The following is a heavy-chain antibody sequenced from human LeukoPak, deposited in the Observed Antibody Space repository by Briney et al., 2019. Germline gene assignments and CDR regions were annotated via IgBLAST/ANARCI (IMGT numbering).Heavy chain of an antibody. J-gene: IGHJ4*02. V-gene: IGHV1-69*13. CDR1: GGTFSSYA. D-gene: IGHD2-2*01. CDR3: ARDKGGVVVPAAIRYFDY. Sequence: ASVKVSCKASGGTFSSYAISWVRQAPGQGLEWMGGIIPIFGTANYAQKFQGRVTITADESTSTAYMELSSLRSEDTAVHYCARDKGGVVVPAAIRYFDYWGQGTLVTVSS. CDR2: IIPIFGTA.